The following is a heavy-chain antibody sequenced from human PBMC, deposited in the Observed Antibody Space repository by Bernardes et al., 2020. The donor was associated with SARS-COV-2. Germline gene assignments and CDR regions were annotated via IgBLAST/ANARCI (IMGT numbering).Heavy chain of an antibody. D-gene: IGHD3-3*01. V-gene: IGHV3-21*01. CDR3: ARSLTISGPDDY. CDR2: ISSSSSYI. Sequence: GGSLRLSCAASGFTFSSYSMNWVRQAPGKGLEWVSSISSSSSYIYYADSVKGRFTISRDNAKNSLYLQMNSLRAEDTAVYYCARSLTISGPDDYWGQGTLVTVSS. CDR1: GFTFSSYS. J-gene: IGHJ4*02.